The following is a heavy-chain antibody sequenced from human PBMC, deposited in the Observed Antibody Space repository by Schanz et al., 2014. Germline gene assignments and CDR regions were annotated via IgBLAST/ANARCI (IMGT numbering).Heavy chain of an antibody. CDR2: IWSDGSTK. V-gene: IGHV3-33*08. Sequence: QVQLLQFGGGVVQPGRSLRLSCAASGFTFSSYAMHWVRQAPGKGLEWVAVIWSDGSTKYYADSVKGRFTISRDNSKNTLYLQMNSLRAEDTAVYYCAREQIMAAAGLVDYWGHGTLVTVSS. CDR3: AREQIMAAAGLVDY. D-gene: IGHD6-13*01. CDR1: GFTFSSYA. J-gene: IGHJ4*01.